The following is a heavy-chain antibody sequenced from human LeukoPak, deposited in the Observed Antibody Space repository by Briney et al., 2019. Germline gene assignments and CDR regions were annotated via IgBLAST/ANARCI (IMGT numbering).Heavy chain of an antibody. D-gene: IGHD3-3*01. CDR1: GFTFSSYA. CDR3: ASVGDFWSGPSYYYYYYGMDV. J-gene: IGHJ6*02. Sequence: GGSLRPSCAASGFTFSSYAMSWVRQAPGKGLEWVSAISGSGGSTYYADSVKGRFTISRDNSKNTLYLQMNSLRAEDTAVYYYASVGDFWSGPSYYYYYYGMDVWGQGTTVTVSS. CDR2: ISGSGGST. V-gene: IGHV3-23*01.